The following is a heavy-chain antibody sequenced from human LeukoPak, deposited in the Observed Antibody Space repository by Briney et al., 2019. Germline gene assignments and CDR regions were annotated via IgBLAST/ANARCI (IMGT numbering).Heavy chain of an antibody. J-gene: IGHJ3*02. Sequence: PGGSLRLSCAASGFTFSSYSMNWVRQAPGKGLEWVSSISSSSSYIYYADSVKGRFTISRDNAKNSLYLQMNSLRAEDTAVYYCAREVMDTAMNDAFDIWGQGTMVTVSS. CDR1: GFTFSSYS. D-gene: IGHD5-18*01. CDR2: ISSSSSYI. CDR3: AREVMDTAMNDAFDI. V-gene: IGHV3-21*01.